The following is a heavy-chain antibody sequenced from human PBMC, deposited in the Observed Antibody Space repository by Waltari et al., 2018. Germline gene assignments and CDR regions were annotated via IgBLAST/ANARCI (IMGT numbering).Heavy chain of an antibody. CDR1: GYTFTSYG. D-gene: IGHD3-3*01. V-gene: IGHV1-18*01. CDR3: ARLAVLRFLEWLSAVDYYYGMDV. Sequence: SGAEVKKPGASVKVSCKASGYTFTSYGISWVRQAPGQGLEWMGWISAYNGNTNYAQKLQGRVTMTTDTSTSTAYMELRSLRSDDTAVYYCARLAVLRFLEWLSAVDYYYGMDVWGQGTTVTVSS. J-gene: IGHJ6*02. CDR2: ISAYNGNT.